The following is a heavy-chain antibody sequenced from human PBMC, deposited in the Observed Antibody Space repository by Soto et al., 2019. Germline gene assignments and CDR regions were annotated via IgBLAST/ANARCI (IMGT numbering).Heavy chain of an antibody. Sequence: SETLSLTCTVSGDSISSSSYYWGWIRQPPGKGLEWIGSIYYSGYTYYNPSLKSRVTISVDTSKNQFSLKLSSVTAADTAVYYCARHNGPLYVGYYYDMDVWGQGTTVT. CDR3: ARHNGPLYVGYYYDMDV. J-gene: IGHJ6*02. CDR1: GDSISSSSYY. V-gene: IGHV4-39*01. D-gene: IGHD3-16*01. CDR2: IYYSGYT.